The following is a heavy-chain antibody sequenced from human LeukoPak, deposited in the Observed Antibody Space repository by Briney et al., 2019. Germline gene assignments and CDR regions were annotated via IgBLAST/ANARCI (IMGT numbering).Heavy chain of an antibody. CDR2: IKEDGSDK. CDR3: GRHGYYDFDF. D-gene: IGHD3-22*01. CDR1: GFTFSFYW. Sequence: GGSLRLSCSASGFTFSFYWMGWVRQAPGKGLEWVANIKEDGSDKHYVDSVKGRFTISRDNAKNSLYLQMNSLRAEDTAVYYCGRHGYYDFDFWGQGTLVTVSS. J-gene: IGHJ4*02. V-gene: IGHV3-7*05.